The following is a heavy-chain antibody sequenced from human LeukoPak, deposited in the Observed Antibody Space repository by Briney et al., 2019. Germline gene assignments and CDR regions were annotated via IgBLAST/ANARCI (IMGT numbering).Heavy chain of an antibody. CDR3: ARQRYSDY. D-gene: IGHD1-1*01. CDR1: GFTFSRYW. CDR2: IKEDGSEN. J-gene: IGHJ4*02. V-gene: IGHV3-7*01. Sequence: GGSLRLSCAASGFTFSRYWMTWVRQAPGKGLEWVANIKEDGSENSYVESVKGRFTISRDNAKNSLYLQMNSLRAEDTAVYFCARQRYSDYWGQGTLVTVSS.